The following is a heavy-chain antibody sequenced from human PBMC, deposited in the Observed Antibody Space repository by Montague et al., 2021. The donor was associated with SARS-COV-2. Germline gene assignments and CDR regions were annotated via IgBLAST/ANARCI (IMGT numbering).Heavy chain of an antibody. D-gene: IGHD3-10*01. V-gene: IGHV4-34*01. CDR2: INQSGST. J-gene: IGHJ4*02. Sequence: SETLSLTCAVYGGSFSGYYWSWIRQPPAKGLEWDGEINQSGSTNNNPSLKSRVLISVETAKYQFSLRLSFVAAADTAAYYCVRRGSAVWGVTVGAELDYWGQGILVIVSS. CDR1: GGSFSGYY. CDR3: VRRGSAVWGVTVGAELDY.